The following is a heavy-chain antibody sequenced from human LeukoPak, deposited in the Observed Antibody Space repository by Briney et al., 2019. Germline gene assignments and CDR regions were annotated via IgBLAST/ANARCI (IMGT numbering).Heavy chain of an antibody. V-gene: IGHV3-33*01. CDR1: GFAFSSYG. J-gene: IGHJ6*03. CDR2: IWYDGSNK. Sequence: GGSLRLSCAASGFAFSSYGMHWVRQAPGKGLEWVAVIWYDGSNKYYADSVKGRFTISRDNSKNTLYLQMNSLRAEDTAVYYFARVLASSSPYYYYYYYMDVWGKGTTVTVSS. CDR3: ARVLASSSPYYYYYYYMDV. D-gene: IGHD6-6*01.